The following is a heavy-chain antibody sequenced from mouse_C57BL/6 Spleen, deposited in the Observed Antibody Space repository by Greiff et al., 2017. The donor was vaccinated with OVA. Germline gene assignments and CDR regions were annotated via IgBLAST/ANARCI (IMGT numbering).Heavy chain of an antibody. CDR2: IHPNSGST. V-gene: IGHV1-64*01. CDR1: GYTFTSYW. J-gene: IGHJ2*01. D-gene: IGHD1-1*01. CDR3: ARGDYGSTLDY. Sequence: QVQLQQPGAELVKPGASVKLSCKASGYTFTSYWMHWVKQRPGQGLEWIGMIHPNSGSTNYNEKFKSKATLTVDKSSSTAYMQLSSLTTEDSAVYYCARGDYGSTLDYWGQGTTLTVSS.